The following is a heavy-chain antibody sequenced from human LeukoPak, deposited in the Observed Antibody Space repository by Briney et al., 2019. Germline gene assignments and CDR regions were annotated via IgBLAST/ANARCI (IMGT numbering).Heavy chain of an antibody. D-gene: IGHD6-13*01. CDR2: IHPGNSET. Sequence: GESLKISCQGSGYTFNNYWIGWVRQMPGKGLEWMGIIHPGNSETTYNPSFQGQVTMSADKSITTAYLQWSSLEAPDTAMYYCARRLSTIAAAAANDYWGQGTLVTVSS. V-gene: IGHV5-51*01. J-gene: IGHJ4*02. CDR3: ARRLSTIAAAAANDY. CDR1: GYTFNNYW.